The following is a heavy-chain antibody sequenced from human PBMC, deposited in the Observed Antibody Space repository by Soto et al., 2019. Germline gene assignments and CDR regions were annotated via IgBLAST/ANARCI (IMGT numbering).Heavy chain of an antibody. D-gene: IGHD1-20*01. CDR3: ARQRRSHNWNDVYFDY. V-gene: IGHV3-23*01. J-gene: IGHJ4*02. Sequence: GGSLRLSCAASGFTFSSYAMSWVRQAPGKGLEWVSAISGSGGSTYYADSVKGRFTISRDNSKNTLYLQMNSLRAEDTAVYYCARQRRSHNWNDVYFDYWGQGTLVTVSS. CDR2: ISGSGGST. CDR1: GFTFSSYA.